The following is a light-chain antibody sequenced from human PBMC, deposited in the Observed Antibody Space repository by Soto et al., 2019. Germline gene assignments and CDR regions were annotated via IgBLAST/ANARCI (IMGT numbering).Light chain of an antibody. V-gene: IGKV3-20*01. J-gene: IGKJ3*01. CDR1: QSVSSSY. CDR3: QQVET. Sequence: EIVLTQSPGTLSLSPGERATLSCRASQSVSSSYLAWYQQKPGQAPRLLIYGASSRATGIPDRFSGSGSGTDFTLTISRLEPEDFAVYYCQQVETFGPGTKVDIK. CDR2: GAS.